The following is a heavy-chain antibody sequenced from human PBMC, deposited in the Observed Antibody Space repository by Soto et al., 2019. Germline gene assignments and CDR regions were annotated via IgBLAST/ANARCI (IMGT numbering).Heavy chain of an antibody. CDR3: ARDSSYYDILTGDYFDY. D-gene: IGHD3-9*01. J-gene: IGHJ4*02. CDR2: ISGSGGST. V-gene: IGHV3-23*01. Sequence: GGSLRLSCAASGFTFSSYAMSWVRQAPGKGLEWVSAISGSGGSTYYADSVKGRFTISRDNSKNTLYLQMNSLRAEDTAVYYCARDSSYYDILTGDYFDYWGQGTLVTVSS. CDR1: GFTFSSYA.